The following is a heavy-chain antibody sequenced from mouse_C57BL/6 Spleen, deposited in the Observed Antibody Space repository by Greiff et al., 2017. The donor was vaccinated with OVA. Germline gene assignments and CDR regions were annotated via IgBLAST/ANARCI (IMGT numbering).Heavy chain of an antibody. V-gene: IGHV1-69*01. CDR3: ARRRWGTRDAMDY. CDR2: IDPSDSYT. J-gene: IGHJ4*01. CDR1: GYTFTSYW. D-gene: IGHD2-3*01. Sequence: QVHVKQPGAELVMPGASVKLSCKASGYTFTSYWMHWVKQRPGQGLEWIGEIDPSDSYTNYNQKFKGKSTLTVDKSSSTAYMQLSSLTSEDSAVYYCARRRWGTRDAMDYWGQGTSVTVSS.